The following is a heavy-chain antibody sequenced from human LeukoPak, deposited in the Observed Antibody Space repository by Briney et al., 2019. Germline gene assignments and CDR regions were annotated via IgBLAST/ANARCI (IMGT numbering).Heavy chain of an antibody. CDR3: ARVNWDYYYYMDV. D-gene: IGHD7-27*01. CDR2: IYYSGST. V-gene: IGHV4-59*01. CDR1: GGSISSYY. Sequence: PSETLSLTFTVSGGSISSYYWRWIRQPPGKGLEWIGYIYYSGSTNYNPSLKSRVTISVDTSKNQFSLKLSSVTAADTAVYYCARVNWDYYYYMDVWGKGTTVTVSS. J-gene: IGHJ6*03.